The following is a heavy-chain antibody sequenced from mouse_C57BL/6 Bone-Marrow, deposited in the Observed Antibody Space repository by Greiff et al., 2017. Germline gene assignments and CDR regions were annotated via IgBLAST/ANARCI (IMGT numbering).Heavy chain of an antibody. Sequence: EVNVVESGGDLVKPGGSLKLSCAASGFTFSSYGMSWVRQTPDKRLEWVATISSGGSYTYYPDSVKGRFTIPRDNATNTLYLQMSSLKSEDTAMYYCARDVEVRGWFAYWGQGTLVTVSA. CDR3: ARDVEVRGWFAY. J-gene: IGHJ3*01. CDR2: ISSGGSYT. V-gene: IGHV5-6*01. CDR1: GFTFSSYG.